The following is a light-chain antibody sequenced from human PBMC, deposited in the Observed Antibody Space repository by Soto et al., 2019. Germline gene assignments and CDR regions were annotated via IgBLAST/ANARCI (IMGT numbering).Light chain of an antibody. CDR2: DVS. J-gene: IGLJ1*01. CDR3: SSYTSSSPYV. CDR1: SSDVGGYNY. V-gene: IGLV2-14*03. Sequence: QSALTQPASVSGSPGQSITISCSGTSSDVGGYNYVFWYQHHPGKAPKLMIYDVSNRPSGVSNRFSGSKSGNTASLTISGLQAEDEADYYCSSYTSSSPYVFGTGTKVTVL.